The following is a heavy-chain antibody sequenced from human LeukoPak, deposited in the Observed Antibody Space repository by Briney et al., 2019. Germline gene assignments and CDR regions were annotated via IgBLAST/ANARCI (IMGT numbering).Heavy chain of an antibody. D-gene: IGHD3-3*01. J-gene: IGHJ4*02. CDR1: GFTFSSYA. V-gene: IGHV3-30*14. Sequence: QPGGSLRLSCAASGFTFSSYAMHWVRQAPGKGLEWVAVISYDGSNKYYADSVKGRFTISRDNSKNTLYLQMNSLRPEDTAVYYCARDQSGFLEWPFWGQGTLVTVSS. CDR3: ARDQSGFLEWPF. CDR2: ISYDGSNK.